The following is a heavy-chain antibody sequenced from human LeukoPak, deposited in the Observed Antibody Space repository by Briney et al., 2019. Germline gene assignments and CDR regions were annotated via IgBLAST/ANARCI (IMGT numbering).Heavy chain of an antibody. CDR1: GFTFSSDA. Sequence: GGSLRLSCAASGFTFSSDAMRWVRQAPGKGLEWVSFIYADGNTYYADSVKGRFTTSRDNSKNTLYLQMNSLRAEDTAVYYCAKLPYYDSSGLDYWGQGTLVTVSS. CDR3: AKLPYYDSSGLDY. CDR2: IYADGNT. V-gene: IGHV3-66*02. J-gene: IGHJ4*02. D-gene: IGHD3-22*01.